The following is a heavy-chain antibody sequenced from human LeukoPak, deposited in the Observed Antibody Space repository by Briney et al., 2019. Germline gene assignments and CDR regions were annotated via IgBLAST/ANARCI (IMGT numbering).Heavy chain of an antibody. D-gene: IGHD3-9*01. CDR3: ARVHDTTGYYHYFDS. CDR1: GFTFSTYP. Sequence: GGSLRLSCEASGFTFSTYPMHWVRQAPDKGLEWVAMISYHGSNEYYADSVKGRFTISRDNPKNTLYLQVNNPRVEDTAIYYCARVHDTTGYYHYFDSWGQGTLVTVSS. CDR2: ISYHGSNE. V-gene: IGHV3-30*04. J-gene: IGHJ4*02.